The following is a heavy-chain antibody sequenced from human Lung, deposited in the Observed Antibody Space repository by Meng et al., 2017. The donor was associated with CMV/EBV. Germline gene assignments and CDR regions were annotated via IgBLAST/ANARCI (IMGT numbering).Heavy chain of an antibody. CDR3: ARGGFWLGHYSWFDP. Sequence: SSXXVSXKASGGPFSNYAVSWVRQAPGQGLEWMGGIIPMLEITNYAQKFQGRVTITAVKSTGTAFMELSSLRSDDTAVYYCARGGFWLGHYSWFDPLGQGXLVTVSS. D-gene: IGHD3-3*01. J-gene: IGHJ5*02. V-gene: IGHV1-69*10. CDR2: IIPMLEIT. CDR1: GGPFSNYA.